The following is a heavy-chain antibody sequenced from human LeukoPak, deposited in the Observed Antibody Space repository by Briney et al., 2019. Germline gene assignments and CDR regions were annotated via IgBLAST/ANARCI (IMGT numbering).Heavy chain of an antibody. CDR3: ARWSYSSSPTDYYMDV. J-gene: IGHJ6*03. CDR2: INHSGST. V-gene: IGHV4-34*01. Sequence: PSETLSLTCAVYGGSFSGYYWSWIRQPPGKGLEWIGEINHSGSTNYNPSLKSRVTISVDTSKNQFSLKLSSVTAADTAVYYCARWSYSSSPTDYYMDVWGKGTTVTVSS. CDR1: GGSFSGYY. D-gene: IGHD6-6*01.